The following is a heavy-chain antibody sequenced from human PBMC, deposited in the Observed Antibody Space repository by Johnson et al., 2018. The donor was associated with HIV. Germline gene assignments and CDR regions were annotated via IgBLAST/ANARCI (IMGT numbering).Heavy chain of an antibody. V-gene: IGHV3-30*18. CDR2: ISYDGTDK. D-gene: IGHD3-3*01. CDR1: GFTFSTYA. J-gene: IGHJ3*02. Sequence: QVQLVESGGGVVQPGRSLRLSCAASGFTFSTYAMHWVRQAPGKGLEWVALISYDGTDKYYADSVKGRFSISRDNSKNTLYLQINSLRVEDTAVYHCAKDLGGSKSDEWATDYYDFSIAYPVQDQRAVVGVFDNWGQGTMVTVSS. CDR3: AKDLGGSKSDEWATDYYDFSIAYPVQDQRAVVGVFDN.